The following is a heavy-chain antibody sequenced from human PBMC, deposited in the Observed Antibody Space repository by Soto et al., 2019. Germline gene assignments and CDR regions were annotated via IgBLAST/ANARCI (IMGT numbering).Heavy chain of an antibody. V-gene: IGHV4-59*08. CDR2: IYYSGST. J-gene: IGHJ6*03. D-gene: IGHD6-13*01. CDR1: GGSISSYY. CDR3: ARHYRGGSSWYGGYYYMDV. Sequence: PSETLSLTCTVSGGSISSYYWSWIRQPPGKGLEWIGYIYYSGSTNYNPSLKSRVTISVDTSKNQFSLKLSSVTAADTAVYYCARHYRGGSSWYGGYYYMDVWGKGTTVTVSS.